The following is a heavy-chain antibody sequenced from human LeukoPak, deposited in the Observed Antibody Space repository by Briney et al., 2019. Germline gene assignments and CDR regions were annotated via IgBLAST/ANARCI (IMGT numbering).Heavy chain of an antibody. V-gene: IGHV1-46*01. CDR2: TNPSGGST. J-gene: IGHJ4*02. Sequence: GASVKVSCKASGYTFTSYYMHWVRQAPGQGLEWMGITNPSGGSTSYAQKFQGRVTMTRDTSTSTVYMELSSLRSEDTAVYYCAREGGVRYFDWLPTNFDYWGQGTLVTVSS. CDR3: AREGGVRYFDWLPTNFDY. D-gene: IGHD3-9*01. CDR1: GYTFTSYY.